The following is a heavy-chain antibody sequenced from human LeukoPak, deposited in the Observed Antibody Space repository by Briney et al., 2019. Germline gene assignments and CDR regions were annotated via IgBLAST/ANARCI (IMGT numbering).Heavy chain of an antibody. V-gene: IGHV3-74*01. CDR1: GFTFSNYW. Sequence: GGSLRLSCAASGFTFSNYWMHWVRQAPGMGLVWVSRINSDGSTTNYADSVKGRFTISRDNAKNTLYLQMNSLRAEDTAVYYCASGYVDHGGNSHWGQGTLVTVSS. J-gene: IGHJ4*02. CDR3: ASGYVDHGGNSH. D-gene: IGHD4-23*01. CDR2: INSDGSTT.